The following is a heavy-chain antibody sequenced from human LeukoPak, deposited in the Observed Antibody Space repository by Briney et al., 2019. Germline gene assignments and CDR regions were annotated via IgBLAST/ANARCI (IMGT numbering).Heavy chain of an antibody. CDR2: IGARGGST. D-gene: IGHD6-19*01. CDR3: AKAWGAGWSRGLAFFDY. J-gene: IGHJ4*02. Sequence: GGSLRLSWAASGXTFSSYAMSWVRQAPGKGLEWVSAIGARGGSTYYADSVKGRFTISRDNSKNTLYLQMNSLGAEDTALYYCAKAWGAGWSRGLAFFDYWAQGTLVTVSS. V-gene: IGHV3-23*01. CDR1: GXTFSSYA.